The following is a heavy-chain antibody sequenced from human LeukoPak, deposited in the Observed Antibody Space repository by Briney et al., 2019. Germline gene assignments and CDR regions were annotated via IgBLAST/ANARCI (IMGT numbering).Heavy chain of an antibody. J-gene: IGHJ5*02. D-gene: IGHD3-9*01. V-gene: IGHV3-33*01. CDR2: IWYDGSNK. CDR1: GFTFSSYG. Sequence: GGSLRLSCAASGFTFSSYGMHWVRQAPGKGLEWVAVIWYDGSNKYYADSVKGRFTISRDNSKNTLYLQMNSLRAEDTAVYYCEREQRYYDILTGYYEYWFDPWGQGTLVTVSS. CDR3: EREQRYYDILTGYYEYWFDP.